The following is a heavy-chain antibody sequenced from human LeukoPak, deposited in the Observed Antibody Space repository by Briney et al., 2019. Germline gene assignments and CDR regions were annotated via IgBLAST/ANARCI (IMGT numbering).Heavy chain of an antibody. CDR2: ISSSSSTI. Sequence: GGSLRLSCAASGFTFSSYSMNWVRQAPGEGLEWVSCISSSSSTIYYADSVKGRFTISRDNAKNSLYLQMNSLRAEDTAVYYCARDLFTGNPSRGYSYGYPPYWGQGTLVTVSS. D-gene: IGHD5-18*01. CDR1: GFTFSSYS. CDR3: ARDLFTGNPSRGYSYGYPPY. V-gene: IGHV3-48*01. J-gene: IGHJ4*02.